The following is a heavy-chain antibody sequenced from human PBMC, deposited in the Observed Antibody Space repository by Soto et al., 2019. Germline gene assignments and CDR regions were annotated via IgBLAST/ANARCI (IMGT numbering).Heavy chain of an antibody. V-gene: IGHV1-2*04. CDR1: GYTFTGYY. D-gene: IGHD3-3*01. J-gene: IGHJ6*02. CDR3: ARDGSGISIFGVVNRGGSYYYGMDV. Sequence: ASVQVSFLASGYTFTGYYMHGVRQAAGDGLEWMGWINPNSGGTNYAQKFQGWVTMTRDTSISKAYMELSRLRSDDTAVYYCARDGSGISIFGVVNRGGSYYYGMDVWGQGTTVTVSS. CDR2: INPNSGGT.